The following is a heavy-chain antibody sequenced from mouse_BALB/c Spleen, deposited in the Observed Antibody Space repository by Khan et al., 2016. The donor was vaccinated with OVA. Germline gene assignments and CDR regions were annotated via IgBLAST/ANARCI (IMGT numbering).Heavy chain of an antibody. CDR2: IDPPNDDS. CDR1: GFNIKDTY. V-gene: IGHV14-3*02. D-gene: IGHD2-1*01. CDR3: ATLYGSPFAY. Sequence: IQLVQSGAELVKPGASVKLSCSASGFNIKDTYIHWVKQRPEQGLEWIGRIDPPNDDSKYGPKFQDKATLTADTSSNTAYLQLSSLTSEDTAVYYCATLYGSPFAYWGQGTLVSVSA. J-gene: IGHJ3*01.